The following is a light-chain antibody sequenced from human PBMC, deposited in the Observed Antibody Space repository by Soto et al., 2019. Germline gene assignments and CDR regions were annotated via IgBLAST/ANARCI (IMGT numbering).Light chain of an antibody. Sequence: DIQMTQSPSTLSASVGDRVTITCRASQSISSWLAWYQQKPGKAPKLLIYKASSLESGVPSRFSGSGSGTEFTLTISSLQPDDFATYYCQHFRFGQGTKVEIK. CDR1: QSISSW. V-gene: IGKV1-5*03. CDR2: KAS. J-gene: IGKJ1*01. CDR3: QHFR.